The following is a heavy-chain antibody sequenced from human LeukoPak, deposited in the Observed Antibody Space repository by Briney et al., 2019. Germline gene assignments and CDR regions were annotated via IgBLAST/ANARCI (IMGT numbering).Heavy chain of an antibody. CDR2: INPNSGGT. V-gene: IGHV1-2*02. J-gene: IGHJ5*02. CDR1: GYTFTGYY. CDR3: ARDIMGSGSYPPNKNWFGP. D-gene: IGHD3-10*01. Sequence: GASVNVSCKASGYTFTGYYMHWVRQAPGQGGDWVGWINPNSGGTNYAQKFQGTVTMTRDTSISTAYMELSRLRSDDTAVYYCARDIMGSGSYPPNKNWFGPWGQGTLVTVSS.